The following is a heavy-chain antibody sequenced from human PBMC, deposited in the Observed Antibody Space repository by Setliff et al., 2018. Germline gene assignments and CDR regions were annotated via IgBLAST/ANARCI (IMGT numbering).Heavy chain of an antibody. V-gene: IGHV1-2*02. CDR2: IDPKSCRT. D-gene: IGHD2-2*02. Sequence: ASVQVSCQTSGYPFVGYFIYWMRQAPGQGLEWVGWIDPKSCRTKYAVKFQGRITLTRDTSLTTTYMELSGLRVADTAVYYCARSRRYCSLTSCFTHLDYWGQGTLVTVSS. CDR1: GYPFVGYF. CDR3: ARSRRYCSLTSCFTHLDY. J-gene: IGHJ4*02.